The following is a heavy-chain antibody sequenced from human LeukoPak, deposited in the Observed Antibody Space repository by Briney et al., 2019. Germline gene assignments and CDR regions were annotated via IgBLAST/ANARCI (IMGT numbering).Heavy chain of an antibody. CDR3: AKASGSYYGSYWYFDL. Sequence: GGSLRLSCAASGFTFSSYAMSWVRQAPEKGLEWVSAISGSGGSTYYADSVKGRFTISRDNSKNTLYLQMNSLRAEDTAVYYCAKASGSYYGSYWYFDLWGRGTLVTVSS. CDR1: GFTFSSYA. D-gene: IGHD1-26*01. J-gene: IGHJ2*01. V-gene: IGHV3-23*01. CDR2: ISGSGGST.